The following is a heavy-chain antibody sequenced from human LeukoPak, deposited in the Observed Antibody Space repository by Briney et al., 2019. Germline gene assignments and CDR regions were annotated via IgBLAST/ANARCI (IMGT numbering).Heavy chain of an antibody. J-gene: IGHJ1*01. CDR2: ISTTSGGT. CDR3: ARGTIGSYSSVHD. CDR1: VHTFSDYY. V-gene: IGHV1-2*02. Sequence: ASVKVSCKTSVHTFSDYYVHWVRQAPGQGLGWVGLISTTSGGTKYAQTFQGRVAVTRDTSIRTAYMELTRLRSDDTAVYFCARGTIGSYSSVHDWGQGTLVTVSS. D-gene: IGHD1-26*01.